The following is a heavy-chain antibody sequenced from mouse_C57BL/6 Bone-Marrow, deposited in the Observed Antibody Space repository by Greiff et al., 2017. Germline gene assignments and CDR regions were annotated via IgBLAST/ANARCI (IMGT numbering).Heavy chain of an antibody. CDR2: IYPRDGST. CDR1: GYTFTDYN. V-gene: IGHV1-78*01. CDR3: AREGTYGNYWYFDV. D-gene: IGHD2-1*01. J-gene: IGHJ1*03. Sequence: QVQLKESDAELVKPGASVKISCKVSGYTFTDYNIHWMKQRPEQGLEWIGDIYPRDGSTKYNEKFKGKATLTADKSSSTAYMQLNSLTSADSAVSFWAREGTYGNYWYFDVWGTGTTVTVSS.